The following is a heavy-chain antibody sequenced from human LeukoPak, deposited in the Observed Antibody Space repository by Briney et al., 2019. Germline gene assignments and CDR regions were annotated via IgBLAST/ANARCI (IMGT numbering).Heavy chain of an antibody. Sequence: GGSLRLSCAVSGFSFTNYWMHWVRQDPGKGLVWVSYISFDGSVTKYADSVKGRFTISRDNAVNTLYLQMNSLRVEDTAVYYCVRGSLRLPRSAPDYWGQGTLVTVSS. CDR2: ISFDGSVT. J-gene: IGHJ4*02. CDR3: VRGSLRLPRSAPDY. CDR1: GFSFTNYW. D-gene: IGHD2-21*02. V-gene: IGHV3-74*03.